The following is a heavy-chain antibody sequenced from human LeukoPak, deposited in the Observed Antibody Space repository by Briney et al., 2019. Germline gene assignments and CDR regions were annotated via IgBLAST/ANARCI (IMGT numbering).Heavy chain of an antibody. V-gene: IGHV4-30-4*01. CDR1: GASISSGDYY. Sequence: SETLSLTCTVSGASISSGDYYWNWIRQSPGKGLEWIGYIYYTGSIYYNPSLKSRVIISVDTSKNQFSLNLSSVTAADTAVYYCARGLLSRDYDSSGFGYWGQGTLVT. D-gene: IGHD3-22*01. J-gene: IGHJ4*02. CDR3: ARGLLSRDYDSSGFGY. CDR2: IYYTGSI.